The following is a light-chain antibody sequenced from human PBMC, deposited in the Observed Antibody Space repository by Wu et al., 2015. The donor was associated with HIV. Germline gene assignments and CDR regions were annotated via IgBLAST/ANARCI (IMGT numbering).Light chain of an antibody. J-gene: IGKJ5*01. Sequence: DIVLTQSPDTLSLSPGERATLSCRVSESVSGYLAWYQQRPGQPPTLLIYGASSRAAGIPDRFSGSGSGTDFSLTISRLEPEDFAVYYCQQHANWPLTLGQGTRLEIK. V-gene: IGKV3-11*01. CDR2: GAS. CDR1: ESVSGY. CDR3: QQHANWPLT.